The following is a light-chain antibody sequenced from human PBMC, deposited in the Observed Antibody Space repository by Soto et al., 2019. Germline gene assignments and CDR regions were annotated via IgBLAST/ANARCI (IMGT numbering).Light chain of an antibody. V-gene: IGKV3-20*01. Sequence: EIALTHSPATLSLSPGERPRLSCMASPSVSSYLAWYQLKPGQAHSLFIYGASSRATGIPDRFSGSGSGTDFTLTISRLEPEDFAVYICPQYGTSPRTVGQGTRLEIK. J-gene: IGKJ5*01. CDR3: PQYGTSPRT. CDR2: GAS. CDR1: PSVSSY.